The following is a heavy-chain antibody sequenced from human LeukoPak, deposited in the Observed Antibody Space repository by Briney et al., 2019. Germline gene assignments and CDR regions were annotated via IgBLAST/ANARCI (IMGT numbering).Heavy chain of an antibody. CDR3: ARVFSGSLVDY. Sequence: NPSETLSLTCTVSGGSISSYYWSWIRQPPGKGLEWIGYIYYSGSTNYNPSLKSRVTISVDTSKNQFSLKLSSVTAADTAVYYCARVFSGSLVDYWGQGTLVTVSS. J-gene: IGHJ4*02. D-gene: IGHD1-26*01. CDR1: GGSISSYY. CDR2: IYYSGST. V-gene: IGHV4-59*01.